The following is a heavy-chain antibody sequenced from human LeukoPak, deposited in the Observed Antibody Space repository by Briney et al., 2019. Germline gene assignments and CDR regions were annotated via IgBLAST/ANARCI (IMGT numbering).Heavy chain of an antibody. CDR3: AKGSRPGYSYGPREYYYYMDV. D-gene: IGHD5-18*01. Sequence: GGTLRLSRAASGFTFSSYGMSWVRQAPGKGLEWVSAISGSGGSTFYADSVKGRFTISRDNSKNTLYLQMNSLRAEDTAVYYCAKGSRPGYSYGPREYYYYMDVWGKGTTVTVSS. CDR1: GFTFSSYG. J-gene: IGHJ6*03. CDR2: ISGSGGST. V-gene: IGHV3-23*01.